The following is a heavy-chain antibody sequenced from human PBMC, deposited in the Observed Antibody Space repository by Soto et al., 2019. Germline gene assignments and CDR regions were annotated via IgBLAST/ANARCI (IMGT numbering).Heavy chain of an antibody. CDR1: GFSLTSRGVG. CDR3: AHRLSRSGYWVFDY. CDR2: IYWDDVE. D-gene: IGHD3-22*01. Sequence: QITLKESGPTLVKPTQTLTLTCTFSGFSLTSRGVGVGWIRQPPGKALEWLALIYWDDVERYSPSLRNRVTISKDTSKNHVVLTMTNMDPVDTATFYCAHRLSRSGYWVFDYWGQGTLVTVSS. J-gene: IGHJ4*02. V-gene: IGHV2-5*02.